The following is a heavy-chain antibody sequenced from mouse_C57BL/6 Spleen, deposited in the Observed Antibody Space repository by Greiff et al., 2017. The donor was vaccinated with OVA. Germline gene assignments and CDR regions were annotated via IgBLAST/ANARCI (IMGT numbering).Heavy chain of an antibody. Sequence: EVKLVESGGDLVKPGGSLKLSCAASGFTFSSYGMSWVRQTPDKRLEWVVTISSGGSYTYYHESVKGRFTISRDKAKNTLYLQMSSLKSEDTAMYYCARHFPYGYCYAMDYWGQGTSVTVSS. CDR3: ARHFPYGYCYAMDY. CDR2: ISSGGSYT. V-gene: IGHV5-6*02. CDR1: GFTFSSYG. D-gene: IGHD2-2*01. J-gene: IGHJ4*01.